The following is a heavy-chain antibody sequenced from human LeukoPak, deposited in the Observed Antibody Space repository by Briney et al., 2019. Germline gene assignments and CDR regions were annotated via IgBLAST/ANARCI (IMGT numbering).Heavy chain of an antibody. J-gene: IGHJ5*02. CDR2: IKPNSGGT. V-gene: IGHV1-2*02. Sequence: GASVKVSCKASGYTFTDYCMHWVRQAPGQGLEWMGWIKPNSGGTNYAQRFQGRVTMTGDTSISTAYMELNSLTSDDTAVYFCARDYDGGHNWFDPWGQGTLVTVPS. D-gene: IGHD4-23*01. CDR1: GYTFTDYC. CDR3: ARDYDGGHNWFDP.